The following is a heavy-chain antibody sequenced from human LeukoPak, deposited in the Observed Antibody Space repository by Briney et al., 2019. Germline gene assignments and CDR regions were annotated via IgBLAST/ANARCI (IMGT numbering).Heavy chain of an antibody. CDR2: INWNGGST. D-gene: IGHD3-10*01. CDR1: GFIFDDYG. Sequence: AGGSLRLSCAASGFIFDDYGMSWVRQAPGKGLEWVSGINWNGGSTGYADSVKGRFTISRDNAKNSLYLQMNSLRAEDTALYYCARDFWGSGQGGFDYWGQGTLVTVSS. CDR3: ARDFWGSGQGGFDY. V-gene: IGHV3-20*04. J-gene: IGHJ4*02.